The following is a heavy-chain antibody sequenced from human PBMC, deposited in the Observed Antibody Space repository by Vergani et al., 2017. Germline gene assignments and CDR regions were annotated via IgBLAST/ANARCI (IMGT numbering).Heavy chain of an antibody. CDR1: GYTFTSYG. J-gene: IGHJ4*02. CDR2: ISAYNGNT. CDR3: ARDQVLRYYDFWSGYSRNFDY. Sequence: QVQLVQSGAEVKKPGASVKVSCKASGYTFTSYGISWVRQAPGQGLEWMGWISAYNGNTNYAQKLQGRVTMTTETSTSTAYMELRSLRSDDTAVYYCARDQVLRYYDFWSGYSRNFDYWGQGTLVTVSS. V-gene: IGHV1-18*04. D-gene: IGHD3-3*01.